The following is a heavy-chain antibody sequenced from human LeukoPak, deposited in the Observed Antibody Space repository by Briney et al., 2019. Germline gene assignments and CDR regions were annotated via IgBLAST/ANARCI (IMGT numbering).Heavy chain of an antibody. CDR3: ARAPRLTGPYNWFDP. J-gene: IGHJ5*02. V-gene: IGHV1-69*13. CDR1: GGTFSSYA. CDR2: IIPIFGTA. Sequence: GASVKVSCKASGGTFSSYAISWVRQAPGQGLEWMGGIIPIFGTANYAQKFQGRVTITADESTSTAYMELSSLRSEDTAVYYCARAPRLTGPYNWFDPWGQGTLVTVSS. D-gene: IGHD7-27*01.